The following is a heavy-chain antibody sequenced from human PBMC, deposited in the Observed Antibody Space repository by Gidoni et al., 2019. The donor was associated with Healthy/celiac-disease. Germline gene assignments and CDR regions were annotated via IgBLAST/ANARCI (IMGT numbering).Heavy chain of an antibody. CDR2: IKQDGSEK. CDR3: ARGHREYCSSTSCLPDY. D-gene: IGHD2-2*01. CDR1: GFTFSSYW. V-gene: IGHV3-7*03. J-gene: IGHJ4*02. Sequence: EVQLVESGGGLVQPGGSLRLSCAASGFTFSSYWMSWVRQAPGKGLEWVANIKQDGSEKDYVDSVKGRFTISRDNAKNSLYLQMNSLRAEDTAVYYCARGHREYCSSTSCLPDYWGQGTLVTVSS.